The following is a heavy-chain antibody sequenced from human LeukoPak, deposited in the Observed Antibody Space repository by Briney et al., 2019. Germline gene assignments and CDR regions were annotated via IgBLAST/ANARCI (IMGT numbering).Heavy chain of an antibody. Sequence: ASVKVSCKASGYTFIDYYMHWVRQTPGQGLEWMGWINPNSGGTNYAQNFQGRVTMTRDTSIRTVYMELSRLRSDDTAVYYCANTYALGNYYKGGFDPWGQGTLVTVSS. D-gene: IGHD3-10*01. CDR3: ANTYALGNYYKGGFDP. CDR2: INPNSGGT. CDR1: GYTFIDYY. V-gene: IGHV1-2*02. J-gene: IGHJ5*02.